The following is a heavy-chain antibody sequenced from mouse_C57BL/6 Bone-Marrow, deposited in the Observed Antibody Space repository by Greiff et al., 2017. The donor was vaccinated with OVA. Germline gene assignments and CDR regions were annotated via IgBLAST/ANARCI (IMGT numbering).Heavy chain of an antibody. V-gene: IGHV1-63*01. D-gene: IGHD1-1*01. J-gene: IGHJ4*01. Sequence: QVQLQQSGAELVRPGTSVKMSCKASGYTFTNYWIGWAKQRPGHGLEWIGDIYPGGGYTNYNEKFKGKATLTADKSSSTAYMQFSSLTSEDSAIYYCAREREDYGSSLNWDPLYYYAMDYWGQGTSVTVSS. CDR3: AREREDYGSSLNWDPLYYYAMDY. CDR1: GYTFTNYW. CDR2: IYPGGGYT.